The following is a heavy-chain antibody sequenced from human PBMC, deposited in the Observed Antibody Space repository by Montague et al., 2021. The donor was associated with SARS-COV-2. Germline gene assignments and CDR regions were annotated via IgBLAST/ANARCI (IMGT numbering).Heavy chain of an antibody. D-gene: IGHD3-16*01. CDR1: GDSFSTYH. CDR3: SCLESSSRKGTFDY. CDR2: IYHSGLS. J-gene: IGHJ4*01. V-gene: IGHV4-4*07. Sequence: SETLSLTCSVSGDSFSTYHWSWIRQPAGKGLEWIGRIYHSGLSNSNPSLKSRVTISVDTSKNQLSLKLSSVTAADTAIYYCSCLESSSRKGTFDYWGHGTLVTVSS.